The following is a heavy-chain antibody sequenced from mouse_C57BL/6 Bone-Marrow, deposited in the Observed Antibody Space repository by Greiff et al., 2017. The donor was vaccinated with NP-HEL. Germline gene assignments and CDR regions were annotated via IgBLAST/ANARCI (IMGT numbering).Heavy chain of an antibody. CDR2: ISSGGDYI. CDR3: TRAYGNYNFDY. Sequence: DVLLVESGEGLVKPGGSLKLSCAASGFTFSSYAMSWVRQTPEKRLEWVAYISSGGDYIYYADTVKGRFTISRDNARNTLYLQMSSLKSEDTAMYYCTRAYGNYNFDYWGQGTTLTVSS. J-gene: IGHJ2*01. CDR1: GFTFSSYA. D-gene: IGHD2-1*01. V-gene: IGHV5-9-1*02.